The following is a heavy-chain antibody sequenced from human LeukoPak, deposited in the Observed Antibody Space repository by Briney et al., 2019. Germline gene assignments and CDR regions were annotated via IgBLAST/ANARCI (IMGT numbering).Heavy chain of an antibody. V-gene: IGHV3-33*06. J-gene: IGHJ6*03. D-gene: IGHD2-21*01. CDR2: IWYDGSNK. Sequence: GGSLRLSCAASGFTFSSYGMHWVRQAPGKRLEWVAVIWYDGSNKYYVDSVKGRFTISRDNSKNTLYLQMNSLRAEDTAVYYCAKGGGDPYVNYYYYMDVWGKGTSVTVSS. CDR3: AKGGGDPYVNYYYYMDV. CDR1: GFTFSSYG.